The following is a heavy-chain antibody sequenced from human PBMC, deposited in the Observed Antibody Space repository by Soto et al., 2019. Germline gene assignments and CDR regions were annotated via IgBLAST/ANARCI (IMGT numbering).Heavy chain of an antibody. CDR2: ISGSGGST. CDR1: GFTFSDYY. J-gene: IGHJ6*03. D-gene: IGHD2-2*01. V-gene: IGHV3-23*01. Sequence: GGSLRLSCAASGFTFSDYYMSWVRQAPGKGLEWVSAISGSGGSTYYADSVKGRFTISRDNSKNTLYLQMNSLRAEDKAVYYCAKVRLYCSSTSCYDKIDPRSMYVWDKGTRFTVSS. CDR3: AKVRLYCSSTSCYDKIDPRSMYV.